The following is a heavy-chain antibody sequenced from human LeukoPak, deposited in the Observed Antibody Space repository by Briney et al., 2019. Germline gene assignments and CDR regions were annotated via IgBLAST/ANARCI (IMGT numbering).Heavy chain of an antibody. Sequence: PSETLSLTCGVSGYSISSGFYLGWIRQPPGKGLQWIGSLYYTGSAEYNPSLKSRLTMSMDKSKNQFSLKLNSVTAADTAVYYCARLWSGYNFDYWGPGTLVTVSS. CDR1: GYSISSGFY. V-gene: IGHV4-38-2*01. CDR3: ARLWSGYNFDY. D-gene: IGHD5-24*01. CDR2: LYYTGSA. J-gene: IGHJ4*02.